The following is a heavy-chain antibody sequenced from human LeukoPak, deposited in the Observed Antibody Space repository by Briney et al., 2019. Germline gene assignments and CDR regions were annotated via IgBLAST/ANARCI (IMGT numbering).Heavy chain of an antibody. CDR3: AKGATSCSSTSCPDTFDI. Sequence: GGSLRLSCAASGFTFSNYGMNWVRQAPGKGLEWVAVIWYGESNKYYADSVKGRFTISRDNSKNTLYLQMNSLRAEDTAVYYCAKGATSCSSTSCPDTFDIWGQGTMVTVPS. CDR1: GFTFSNYG. V-gene: IGHV3-30*02. D-gene: IGHD2-2*01. CDR2: IWYGESNK. J-gene: IGHJ3*02.